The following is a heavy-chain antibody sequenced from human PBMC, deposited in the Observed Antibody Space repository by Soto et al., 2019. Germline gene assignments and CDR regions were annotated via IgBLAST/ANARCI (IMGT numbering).Heavy chain of an antibody. D-gene: IGHD3-16*01. CDR1: GYTFTSYY. J-gene: IGHJ5*02. CDR3: ANRPFLVPVTRPFAWSDP. CDR2: IIPIFGTA. V-gene: IGHV1-69*13. Sequence: SVKVSCKASGYTFTSYYTHWVRQAPGQGLEWMGGIIPIFGTANYAQKFQGRVTITADESTSTAYMELSSLRSEDTAVYYCANRPFLVPVTRPFAWSDPCGQGTLATLSS.